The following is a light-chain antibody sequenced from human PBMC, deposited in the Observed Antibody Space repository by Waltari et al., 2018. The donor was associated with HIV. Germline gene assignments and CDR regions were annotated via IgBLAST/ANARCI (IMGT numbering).Light chain of an antibody. J-gene: IGKJ4*01. CDR3: QQYGSSPPLT. CDR1: QSVSNSY. Sequence: EIVLTQSPGTLSLSPGERATLSCSASQSVSNSYLAWYQQKPGQAPRLLIYGASSRATGIPDRFSGSGSGTDFTLTISRLEPEDIAVYYCQQYGSSPPLTFGGGTKVEIK. CDR2: GAS. V-gene: IGKV3-20*01.